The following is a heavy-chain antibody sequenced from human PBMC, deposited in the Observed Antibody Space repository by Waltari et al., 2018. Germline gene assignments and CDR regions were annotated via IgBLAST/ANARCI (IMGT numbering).Heavy chain of an antibody. CDR3: ARGYWENSFDL. V-gene: IGHV3-48*02. CDR1: GFKISGFS. Sequence: LESGGGLTEPGASLSRSCEASGFKISGFSMDWVRQAPGKGPEWVAFIGVDGSPIYYADSVRGRFTISRDNAKNVVHLQMNNLRHEDTAVYYCARGYWENSFDLWGPGTTVTVSS. CDR2: IGVDGSPI. D-gene: IGHD2-21*01. J-gene: IGHJ3*01.